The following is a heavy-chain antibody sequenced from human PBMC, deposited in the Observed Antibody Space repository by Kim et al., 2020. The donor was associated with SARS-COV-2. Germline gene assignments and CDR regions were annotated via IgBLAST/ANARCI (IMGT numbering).Heavy chain of an antibody. V-gene: IGHV1-3*01. Sequence: WMRQAPGQRLEWMGWVDGGNGDTKSSQNFQGRVTITRDRSATTAYMELSSQRSEDTAAYYCPREETDSDGYCAFDYWGPGNPVTLPS. D-gene: IGHD5-18*01. CDR2: VDGGNGDT. CDR3: PREETDSDGYCAFDY. J-gene: IGHJ4*01.